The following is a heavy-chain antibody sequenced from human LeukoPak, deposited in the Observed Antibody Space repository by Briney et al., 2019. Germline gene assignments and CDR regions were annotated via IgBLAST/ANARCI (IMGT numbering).Heavy chain of an antibody. CDR2: IWYDGSNK. CDR1: GFPFSSYG. J-gene: IGHJ4*02. V-gene: IGHV3-33*01. Sequence: PGGSLRLSCAASGFPFSSYGMHWLRQAPGKGLEWVAVIWYDGSNKYYADSVKGRFTISRDNSKNTLYLQMNSLRAEDTAVYYCARDGEIAAAGMFYWGQGTLVTVSS. CDR3: ARDGEIAAAGMFY. D-gene: IGHD6-13*01.